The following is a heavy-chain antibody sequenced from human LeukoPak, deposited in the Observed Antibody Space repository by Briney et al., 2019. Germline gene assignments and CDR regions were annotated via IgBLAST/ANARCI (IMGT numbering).Heavy chain of an antibody. Sequence: SETLSLTCTVSGGSISSSSYYWGWIRQPPGKGLEWIGSIYYSGSTNYNPSLKSRVTISVDTSKNQFSLKLSSVTAADTAVYYCARDSSGWYHWFDPWGQGTLVTVSS. CDR1: GGSISSSSYY. J-gene: IGHJ5*02. D-gene: IGHD6-19*01. CDR2: IYYSGST. CDR3: ARDSSGWYHWFDP. V-gene: IGHV4-39*07.